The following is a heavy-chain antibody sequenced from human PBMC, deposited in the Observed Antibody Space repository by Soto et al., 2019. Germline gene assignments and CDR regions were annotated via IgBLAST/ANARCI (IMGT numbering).Heavy chain of an antibody. J-gene: IGHJ6*03. Sequence: VSVKVSCKASGYTFTSYDSSWVRQATGHGLEWMGWMNPNSGNTGYAQKFQGRVTMTRNTSISTAYMELSRLRSDDTAVYYCARGGDMVATENYYYYMDVWGKGTTVTVSS. CDR2: MNPNSGNT. V-gene: IGHV1-8*01. D-gene: IGHD5-12*01. CDR3: ARGGDMVATENYYYYMDV. CDR1: GYTFTSYD.